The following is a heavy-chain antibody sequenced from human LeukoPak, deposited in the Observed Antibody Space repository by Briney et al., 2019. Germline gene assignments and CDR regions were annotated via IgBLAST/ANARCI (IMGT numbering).Heavy chain of an antibody. Sequence: GGSLRLSCAASGFTFSSYWMSWVRQAPGKGLEWVANIEQDGSEKYYVGSVKGRFTISRDNAKNSLYLQMNSLRAEDTAVYYCARPVGGVWLLYYFDYWGQGTLVTVSS. CDR2: IEQDGSEK. D-gene: IGHD3-16*01. CDR1: GFTFSSYW. V-gene: IGHV3-7*01. J-gene: IGHJ4*02. CDR3: ARPVGGVWLLYYFDY.